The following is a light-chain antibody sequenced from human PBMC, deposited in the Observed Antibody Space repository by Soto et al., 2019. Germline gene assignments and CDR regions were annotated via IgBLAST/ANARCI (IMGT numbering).Light chain of an antibody. Sequence: EIVMTQSPATLSVSPGERATLSCRASQNVSSNLAWYQQKPGQAPRLLIYGASTRATGIPARFSGSGSGTEFTLTISSLQSEDFAVYYCQHYNNWPPITFGQGTRLEIK. CDR2: GAS. CDR1: QNVSSN. V-gene: IGKV3-15*01. CDR3: QHYNNWPPIT. J-gene: IGKJ5*01.